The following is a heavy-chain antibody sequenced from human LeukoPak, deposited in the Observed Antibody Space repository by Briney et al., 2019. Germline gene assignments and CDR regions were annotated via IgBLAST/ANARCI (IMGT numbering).Heavy chain of an antibody. CDR3: ARTNCSGGSCFRYVGWFDP. CDR1: GGSISSGVYY. CDR2: IYYSGST. V-gene: IGHV4-61*08. D-gene: IGHD2-15*01. Sequence: PSETLSLTCTVSGGSISSGVYYWSWLRQHPGKGLEWIGYIYYSGSTNYNPSLKSRVTISVDTSKNQFSLKLSSVTAADTAVYYCARTNCSGGSCFRYVGWFDPWGQGTLVTVSS. J-gene: IGHJ5*02.